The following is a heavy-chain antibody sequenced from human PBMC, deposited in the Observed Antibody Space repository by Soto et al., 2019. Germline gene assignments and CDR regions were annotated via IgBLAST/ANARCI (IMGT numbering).Heavy chain of an antibody. CDR3: ARGPGAT. Sequence: EVQLVESGGGLIQPGGSLRLSCAASGFSVSSNYMTWVRQAPGKGLEWVSFIYSGGSTYYAEPVKGRFTISRDNSKNALYLNMNNLRAEGTAVYYCARGPGATWGQGTLVTVSS. CDR1: GFSVSSNY. D-gene: IGHD3-10*01. J-gene: IGHJ4*02. CDR2: IYSGGST. V-gene: IGHV3-53*01.